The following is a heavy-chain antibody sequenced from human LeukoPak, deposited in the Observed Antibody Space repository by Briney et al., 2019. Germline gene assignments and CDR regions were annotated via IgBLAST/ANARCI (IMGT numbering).Heavy chain of an antibody. CDR1: GGSISSSSYY. D-gene: IGHD3-22*01. CDR3: ASPREYYYDSSGYWRL. V-gene: IGHV4-39*01. CDR2: IYYSGST. Sequence: SETLSLTCTVSGGSISSSSYYWGWIRQPPGKGLEWIGSIYYSGSTYYNLSLKSRVTISVDTSKNQFSLKLSSVTAADTAVYYCASPREYYYDSSGYWRLWGQGTLVTVSS. J-gene: IGHJ4*02.